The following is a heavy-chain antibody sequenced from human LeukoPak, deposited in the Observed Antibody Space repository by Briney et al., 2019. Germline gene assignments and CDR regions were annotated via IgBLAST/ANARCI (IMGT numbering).Heavy chain of an antibody. D-gene: IGHD6-13*01. Sequence: PSETPSLTCTVSGGSISSYYWSWIRQPPGKGLEWIGYIYYSGSTNYNPSLKSRVTISVDTSKNQFSLKLSSVTAADTAVYYCARGRLQQLVLLRAGWFDPWGQGTLVTVSS. J-gene: IGHJ5*02. V-gene: IGHV4-59*01. CDR3: ARGRLQQLVLLRAGWFDP. CDR2: IYYSGST. CDR1: GGSISSYY.